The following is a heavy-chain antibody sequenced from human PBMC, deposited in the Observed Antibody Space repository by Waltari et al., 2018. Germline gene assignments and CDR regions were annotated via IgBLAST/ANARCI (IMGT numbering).Heavy chain of an antibody. CDR3: ARGPYIRSWYGGGWFDP. J-gene: IGHJ5*02. D-gene: IGHD6-13*01. CDR1: GGSFSGYY. CDR2: MNHGGST. Sequence: QVQLQQWGAGLLKPSETLSLTCAVYGGSFSGYYWSWIRQPPGKGLEWIGEMNHGGSTNYNPSLKSRVTISVDTSKKQFSLRLSSVTAADTAVYYCARGPYIRSWYGGGWFDPWGQGTLVTVSS. V-gene: IGHV4-34*01.